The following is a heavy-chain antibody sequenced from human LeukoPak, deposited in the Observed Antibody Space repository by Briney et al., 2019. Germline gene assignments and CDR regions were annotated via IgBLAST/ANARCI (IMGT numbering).Heavy chain of an antibody. Sequence: PSETLSLTCAVYGGSFSGYYWSWIRQPPGKGLEWIGEINHSGSTNYNPSLKSRVTISVDTSKNQFSLKLSSVTAADTAVYYCARGQGSGSYSMYYYYYMDVWGKGTTVTISS. CDR2: INHSGST. CDR3: ARGQGSGSYSMYYYYYMDV. CDR1: GGSFSGYY. J-gene: IGHJ6*03. D-gene: IGHD3-10*01. V-gene: IGHV4-34*01.